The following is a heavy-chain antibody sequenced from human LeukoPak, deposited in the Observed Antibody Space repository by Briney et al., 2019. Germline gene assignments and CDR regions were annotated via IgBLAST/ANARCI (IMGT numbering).Heavy chain of an antibody. J-gene: IGHJ4*02. Sequence: PSETLSLTCTVSGNSIRSYYWNWIRQPPGKGLEWIGYIYYSGTTSYNPSLRSRVTISVDMSKNQFSLGLTSVTAADTAVYYCARQSEGFDSWGQGTLVTVSS. V-gene: IGHV4-59*08. CDR1: GNSIRSYY. CDR2: IYYSGTT. CDR3: ARQSEGFDS.